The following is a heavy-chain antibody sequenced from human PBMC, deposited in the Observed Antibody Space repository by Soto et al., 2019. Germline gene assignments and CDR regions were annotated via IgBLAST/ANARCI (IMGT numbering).Heavy chain of an antibody. CDR3: AKCATREDGMDV. CDR1: GFTFDDYA. Sequence: HPGGSLRLSCAASGFTFDDYAMHWVRQAPGKGLEWVSGISWNSGSIGYADSVKGRFTISRDNAKNSLYLQMNSLRAEDTALYYCAKCATREDGMDVWGQGTTVTVSS. CDR2: ISWNSGSI. D-gene: IGHD5-12*01. J-gene: IGHJ6*02. V-gene: IGHV3-9*01.